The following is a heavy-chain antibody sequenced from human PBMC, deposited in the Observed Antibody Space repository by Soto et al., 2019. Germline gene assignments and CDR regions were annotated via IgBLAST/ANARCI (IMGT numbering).Heavy chain of an antibody. CDR2: ISYDGSNK. J-gene: IGHJ2*01. Sequence: QVQLVESGGGVVQPGRSLRLSCAASGFTFSSYAMHWVRQAPGKGLEWVAVISYDGSNKYYADSVKGRFTIPRDNSKNSRELQMNSLRAEDTAVYYCARPLWRDDYNWGYFDLWGRGTLVTVSS. CDR1: GFTFSSYA. CDR3: ARPLWRDDYNWGYFDL. D-gene: IGHD4-4*01. V-gene: IGHV3-30-3*01.